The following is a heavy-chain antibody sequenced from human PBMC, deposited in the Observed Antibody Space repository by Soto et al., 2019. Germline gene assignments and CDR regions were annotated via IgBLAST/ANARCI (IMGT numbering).Heavy chain of an antibody. CDR2: IVVGSGNT. CDR3: AAVGYSSGWYHFDY. CDR1: GFTFTSSA. V-gene: IGHV1-58*01. J-gene: IGHJ4*02. Sequence: SVKVSCKASGFTFTSSAVQWVRQARGQRLEWIGWIVVGSGNTNYAQKFQERVTITRDMSTSTAYMELSSLRSEDTAVYYCAAVGYSSGWYHFDYWGQGTLATVS. D-gene: IGHD6-19*01.